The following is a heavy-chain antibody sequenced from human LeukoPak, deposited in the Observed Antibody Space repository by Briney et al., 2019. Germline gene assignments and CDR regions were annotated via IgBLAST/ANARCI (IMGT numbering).Heavy chain of an antibody. CDR3: AREAWELRYFDF. V-gene: IGHV1-2*02. J-gene: IGHJ4*02. Sequence: GASVKVSCRASAYTFTAYHIHWVRQAPGQGLEWVGRINPNRGGRNYAQQLKGRVSMTRDTSISTAYLELNRLRSDDTAVYYCAREAWELRYFDFWGQGTLVTVSS. D-gene: IGHD1-26*01. CDR2: INPNRGGR. CDR1: AYTFTAYH.